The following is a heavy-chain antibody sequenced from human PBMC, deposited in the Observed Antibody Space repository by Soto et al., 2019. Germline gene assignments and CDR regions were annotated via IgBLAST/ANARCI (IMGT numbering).Heavy chain of an antibody. J-gene: IGHJ4*02. CDR2: IYYSGST. V-gene: IGHV4-39*01. Sequence: PSETLSLTCTVSGGSISSSSYYWGWIRQPPGKGLEWIGSIYYSGSTYYNPSLKSRVTISVDTSKNQFSLKLSSVTAADTAVYYCASLQLAYNYFDYWGQGTLVTVSS. CDR1: GGSISSSSYY. D-gene: IGHD6-13*01. CDR3: ASLQLAYNYFDY.